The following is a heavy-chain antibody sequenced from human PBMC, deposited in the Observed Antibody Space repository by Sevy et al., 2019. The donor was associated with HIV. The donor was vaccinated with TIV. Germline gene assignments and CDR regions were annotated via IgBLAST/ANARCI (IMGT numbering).Heavy chain of an antibody. CDR1: GFTVSSNY. V-gene: IGHV3-53*01. Sequence: GESLISCAASGFTVSSNYMSWVRQAPGKGLEWVSIIYSGGSTYYADSVKGRFTISRDNSKNTLYLQMNSLRAEDTAVYYCARVVGYCSSTSCYAYFDYWGQGTLVTVSS. CDR2: IYSGGST. J-gene: IGHJ4*02. CDR3: ARVVGYCSSTSCYAYFDY. D-gene: IGHD2-2*01.